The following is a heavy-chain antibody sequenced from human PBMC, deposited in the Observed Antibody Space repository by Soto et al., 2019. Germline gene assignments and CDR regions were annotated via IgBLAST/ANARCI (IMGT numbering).Heavy chain of an antibody. CDR3: VRYCGTTLCNGVATRTFDY. J-gene: IGHJ4*02. CDR1: RFTFSAYE. Sequence: PGGSLRLSCAASRFTFSAYEMHWFRQAPGKGLGWVSYISTSGSTVYYADSVKGRFTVSRDNTRNSLYLQMDSLSDEDTALYYCVRYCGTTLCNGVATRTFDYWGQGTLVTVSS. CDR2: ISTSGSTV. V-gene: IGHV3-48*03. D-gene: IGHD5-12*01.